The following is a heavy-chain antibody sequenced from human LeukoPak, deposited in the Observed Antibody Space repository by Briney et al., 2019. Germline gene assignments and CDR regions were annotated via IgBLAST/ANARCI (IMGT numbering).Heavy chain of an antibody. V-gene: IGHV3-21*04. Sequence: GGSLRLSCAASGFTFSSYSMNWVRQAPGKGLEWVSSISSSSSYIYYADSVKGRFTISRDNSKNTLYLQMNSLRAEDTAVYYCAKDLIIADLDYYDSSPTADGYIDYWGQGTLVTVSS. CDR3: AKDLIIADLDYYDSSPTADGYIDY. CDR2: ISSSSSYI. CDR1: GFTFSSYS. J-gene: IGHJ4*02. D-gene: IGHD3-22*01.